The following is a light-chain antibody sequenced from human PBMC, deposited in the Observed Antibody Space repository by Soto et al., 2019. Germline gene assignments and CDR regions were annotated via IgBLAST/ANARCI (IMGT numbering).Light chain of an antibody. V-gene: IGKV1-39*01. CDR1: QTISTY. CDR2: DAS. CDR3: QQSFSPLLS. Sequence: DIQLTQSPSSLSASVGDRVTITCRASQTISTYLTWFQQKPGNAPKVLIYDASTLQSGVPSRFCGSGSGAEFTLTITGLHPEDFATYYCQQSFSPLLSFGGGTKVEIK. J-gene: IGKJ4*01.